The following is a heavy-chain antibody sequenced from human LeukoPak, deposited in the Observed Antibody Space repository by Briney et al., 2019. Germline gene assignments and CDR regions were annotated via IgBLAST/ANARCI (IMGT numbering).Heavy chain of an antibody. J-gene: IGHJ3*02. D-gene: IGHD1-26*01. Sequence: SETLSLTGTVSGGSISSSSYYWGWIRQPPGKGLEWIGSIYYSGSTYYNPSLKSRVTISVDTSKNQFSLKLSSVTAADTAMYYCASDGRGGESAVDIWGPGTRVTVSS. CDR3: ASDGRGGESAVDI. CDR1: GGSISSSSYY. V-gene: IGHV4-39*01. CDR2: IYYSGST.